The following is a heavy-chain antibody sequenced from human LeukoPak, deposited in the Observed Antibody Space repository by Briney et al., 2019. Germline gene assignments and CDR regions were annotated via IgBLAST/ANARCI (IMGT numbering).Heavy chain of an antibody. D-gene: IGHD4-11*01. CDR3: ARGRVSSSTWYSTYYYFFYMDF. J-gene: IGHJ6*03. V-gene: IGHV4-34*01. CDR1: GGSFSGYY. CDR2: INRSGST. Sequence: SETLSLTCAVYGGSFSGYYWSWIRQPPGKGLEWIGEINRSGSTNYNPSLKSRVTISVDTSKNQFSLRLRSVTAADTAVYFCARGRVSSSTWYSTYYYFFYMDFWGKGTTVTVSS.